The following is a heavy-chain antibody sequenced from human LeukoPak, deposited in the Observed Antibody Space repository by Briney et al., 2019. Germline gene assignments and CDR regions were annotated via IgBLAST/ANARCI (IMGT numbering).Heavy chain of an antibody. CDR2: IRQEGREK. V-gene: IGHV3-7*01. Sequence: GGSLRLSCAGSGVTFSDYWMIWVRHAPGKGLEWVANIRQEGREKHYLDSVKGRFTISRDDAKNSVYLQMSSLRAEDTAVYYSVRHFPGAKGGDSWGQGTLVTVSS. D-gene: IGHD2-21*01. CDR3: VRHFPGAKGGDS. CDR1: GVTFSDYW. J-gene: IGHJ4*02.